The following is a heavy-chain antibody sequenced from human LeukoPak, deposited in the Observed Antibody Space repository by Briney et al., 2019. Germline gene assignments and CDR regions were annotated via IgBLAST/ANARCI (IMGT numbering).Heavy chain of an antibody. D-gene: IGHD6-6*01. Sequence: GGSLRLSCAASGFTLTSNRMSLVLQAPGKGLEWVSVIYSGGSTYYADSVKGRFTISRDNSKNTLYLQMNSLRGEDTAVYYCARAGGPYSSSSGLYYYFMDVWGKGTTVTVSS. CDR3: ARAGGPYSSSSGLYYYFMDV. J-gene: IGHJ6*03. CDR1: GFTLTSNR. CDR2: IYSGGST. V-gene: IGHV3-53*01.